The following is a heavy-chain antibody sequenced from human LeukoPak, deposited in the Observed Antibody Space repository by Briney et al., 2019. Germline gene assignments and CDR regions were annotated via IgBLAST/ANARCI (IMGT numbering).Heavy chain of an antibody. V-gene: IGHV4-61*02. Sequence: SETLSLTCTVSGGSISSSSYYWGWIRQPAGKGLEWIGRIYTSGSTNYNPSLKSRVTMSVDTSKNQFSLKLSSVTAADTAVYYCARANLGKIDYWGQGTLVTVSS. J-gene: IGHJ4*02. CDR2: IYTSGST. CDR1: GGSISSSSYY. CDR3: ARANLGKIDY. D-gene: IGHD3-16*01.